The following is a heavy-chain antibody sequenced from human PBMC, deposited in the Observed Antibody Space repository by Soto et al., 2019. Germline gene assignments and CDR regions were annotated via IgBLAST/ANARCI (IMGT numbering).Heavy chain of an antibody. CDR1: GGSFSGYY. V-gene: IGHV4-34*01. Sequence: QVQLQQWGAGLLKPSETLSLTCAVYGGSFSGYYWSWIRQPPGKGLEWIGEINHSGSTNYNPSLKSRVTISVDTSKNQFSLKLSSVTAADTAVYYCARKGYYGSGSYFWFDPWGQGTLVTVSS. D-gene: IGHD3-10*01. CDR3: ARKGYYGSGSYFWFDP. J-gene: IGHJ5*02. CDR2: INHSGST.